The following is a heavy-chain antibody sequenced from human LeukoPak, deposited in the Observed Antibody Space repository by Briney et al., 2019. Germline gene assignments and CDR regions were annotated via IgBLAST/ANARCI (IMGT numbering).Heavy chain of an antibody. CDR1: GGSFSGYY. CDR2: INHSGST. D-gene: IGHD2-15*01. V-gene: IGHV4-34*01. J-gene: IGHJ5*02. CDR3: ARGGLVVVVDWFDP. Sequence: SETLSLTCAVYGGSFSGYYWSWIRQPPGKGLEWIGEINHSGSTNYNPSLKSRVTISVDTSKNQFSLKLSSVTAADTAVYYCARGGLVVVVDWFDPWGQGTPVTVSS.